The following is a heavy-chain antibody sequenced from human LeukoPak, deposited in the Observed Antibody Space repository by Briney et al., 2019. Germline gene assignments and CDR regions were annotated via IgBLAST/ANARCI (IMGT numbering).Heavy chain of an antibody. V-gene: IGHV3-30*03. J-gene: IGHJ4*02. D-gene: IGHD3-22*01. CDR2: ISDDGSNK. CDR3: ARGNYEGNGYPDY. CDR1: GFTSSGYG. Sequence: PGRSLRLSCAASGFTSSGYGMHWVRQAPGKGLEWVALISDDGSNKYYADPLKGRFTISRDNSKNTLYLQMNSLRGEDTAVYYCARGNYEGNGYPDYWGQGTLVTVSS.